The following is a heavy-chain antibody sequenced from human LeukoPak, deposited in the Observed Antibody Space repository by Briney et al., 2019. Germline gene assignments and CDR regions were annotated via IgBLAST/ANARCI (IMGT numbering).Heavy chain of an antibody. D-gene: IGHD1-14*01. CDR1: GGSFSGYY. CDR3: ARLYGNLQNYYDY. J-gene: IGHJ4*02. CDR2: INHSGST. Sequence: SETLSLTCAVYGGSFSGYYWSWIRQPPGKGLEWIGEINHSGSTNYNPSLKSRVTISVDTSKNQFCLKLRSVTAADTAMFYCARLYGNLQNYYDYWGQGTLVAVS. V-gene: IGHV4-34*01.